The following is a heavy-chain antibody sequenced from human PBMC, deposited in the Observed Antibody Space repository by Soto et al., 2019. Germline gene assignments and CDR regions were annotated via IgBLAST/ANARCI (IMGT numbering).Heavy chain of an antibody. V-gene: IGHV1-2*04. Sequence: ASVKVSCKASGYTFTGYYMHWVRQAPGQGLEWMGWINPNSGGTNYAQKFQGWVTMTRDTSISTAYMELSRLRSDDTAVYYCARVGCTNGVCPYYFDPWGQGTLVTVSS. CDR3: ARVGCTNGVCPYYFDP. CDR1: GYTFTGYY. J-gene: IGHJ5*02. CDR2: INPNSGGT. D-gene: IGHD2-8*01.